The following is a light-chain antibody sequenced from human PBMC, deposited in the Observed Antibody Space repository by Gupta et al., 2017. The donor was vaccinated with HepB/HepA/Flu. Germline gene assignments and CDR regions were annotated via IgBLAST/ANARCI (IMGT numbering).Light chain of an antibody. V-gene: IGKV3-20*01. CDR3: QQYGNSRGT. CDR1: QSIIGSY. CDR2: GAS. J-gene: IGKJ4*01. Sequence: EIVLTQSPGTLSLSPGERATLSCRASQSIIGSYLAWYQQKPGQAPRLVIYGASSRATGIPDRFSGSGSGTDFTLTISRLEPEDCAVYYCQQYGNSRGTFGGGTKVEIK.